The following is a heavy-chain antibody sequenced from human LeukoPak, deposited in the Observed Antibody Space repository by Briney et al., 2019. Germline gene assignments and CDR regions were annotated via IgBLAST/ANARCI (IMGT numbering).Heavy chain of an antibody. CDR2: ISGSGGST. J-gene: IGHJ4*02. D-gene: IGHD3-10*01. V-gene: IGHV3-23*01. CDR1: GFTFSSYA. CDR3: AKDLSGEGFH. Sequence: PGGSLRVSCAASGFTFSSYAMSWVRQAPGMGLEWVSVISGSGGSTYYADSVKGRFTISRDNSKNTLYLQMNSLRAEDTAVYYCAKDLSGEGFHWGQGTLVTVSS.